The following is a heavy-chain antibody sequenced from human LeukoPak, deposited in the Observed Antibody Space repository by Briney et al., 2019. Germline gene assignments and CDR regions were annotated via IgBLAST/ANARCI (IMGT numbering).Heavy chain of an antibody. CDR2: IKSDGSEK. V-gene: IGHV3-7*01. Sequence: GGSLRLSCAASGSTFSRYWMSWVRQAPGKGLEWVANIKSDGSEKYYGDSVKGRFTISRDNAKNTVYLQMNSLTAEDTSTYYCVRDNWGLDYWGQGTLVTVSS. J-gene: IGHJ4*02. D-gene: IGHD7-27*01. CDR1: GSTFSRYW. CDR3: VRDNWGLDY.